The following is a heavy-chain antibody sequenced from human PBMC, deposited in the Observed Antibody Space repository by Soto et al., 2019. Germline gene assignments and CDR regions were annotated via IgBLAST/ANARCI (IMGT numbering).Heavy chain of an antibody. CDR2: IYYSGST. V-gene: IGHV4-31*03. CDR1: GGSISSGGYY. J-gene: IGHJ4*02. Sequence: QVQLQESGPGLVKPSQTLSLTCTVSGGSISSGGYYWSWIRQHPGKGLEWIGYIYYSGSTYYNPSLKSRVTTSVDTSKNQCSLKLSSVTAADTAVYYCATTMDVFFGDRRIDYWGQGTLVTVSS. CDR3: ATTMDVFFGDRRIDY. D-gene: IGHD3-10*01.